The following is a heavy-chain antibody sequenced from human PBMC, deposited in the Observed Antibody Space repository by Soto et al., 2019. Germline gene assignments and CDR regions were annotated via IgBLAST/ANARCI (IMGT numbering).Heavy chain of an antibody. CDR1: GATFSSST. CDR2: IIPMFGIT. V-gene: IGHV1-69*02. J-gene: IGHJ4*02. CDR3: ATGALTFGGVLNA. D-gene: IGHD3-16*01. Sequence: QVQLVQSGADVKKPGSSVKVSCKASGATFSSSTFTWVRQAPGQGLEWMGRIIPMFGITNSAQKFQGRLGITADASTNTVFMDMSSLRSDDPAIYYCATGALTFGGVLNAWGQGTLVTVSS.